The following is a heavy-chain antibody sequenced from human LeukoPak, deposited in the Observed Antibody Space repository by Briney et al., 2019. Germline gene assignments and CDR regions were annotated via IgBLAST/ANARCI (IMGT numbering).Heavy chain of an antibody. V-gene: IGHV4-59*08. Sequence: PSETLSLTCTVAGGSISTYYWSWIRQPPGKGLEWIGYIYYSGSTNYNPSLKSRVTISVDTSKNQFSLKLSSVTAADTAVYYCARPTGAYSSSWNNFDYWGQGTLVTVSS. J-gene: IGHJ4*02. CDR3: ARPTGAYSSSWNNFDY. CDR2: IYYSGST. D-gene: IGHD6-13*01. CDR1: GGSISTYY.